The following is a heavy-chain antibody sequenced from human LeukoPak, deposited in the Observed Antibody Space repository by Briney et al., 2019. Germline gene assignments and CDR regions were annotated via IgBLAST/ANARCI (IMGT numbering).Heavy chain of an antibody. D-gene: IGHD2-2*01. CDR1: GYTFTSYG. J-gene: IGHJ3*02. V-gene: IGHV1-18*01. CDR3: ARADKGQPHDAFDI. CDR2: ISAYNGNT. Sequence: ASVKVSCKASGYTFTSYGISWVRQAPGQGLEWMGWISAYNGNTNYAQKLQGRVTMTTDTSTSTAYMELRSLRSDDTAVYYCARADKGQPHDAFDIWGQGTMVTVSS.